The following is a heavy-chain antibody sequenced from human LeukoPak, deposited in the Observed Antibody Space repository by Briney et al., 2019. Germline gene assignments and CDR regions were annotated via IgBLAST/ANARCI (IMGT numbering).Heavy chain of an antibody. V-gene: IGHV4-61*02. D-gene: IGHD2-2*01. CDR2: MYTSGST. J-gene: IGHJ5*02. CDR3: ARGGVVAAANNWFDP. CDR1: GGSISSGNYY. Sequence: SQTLSLICTVSGGSISSGNYYWSWIRQPAGEGLEWIGRMYTSGSTNYNPSLKSRVTISIDTSKNQFSLNLSSVTAADTAVYYCARGGVVAAANNWFDPWGQGTLVTVSS.